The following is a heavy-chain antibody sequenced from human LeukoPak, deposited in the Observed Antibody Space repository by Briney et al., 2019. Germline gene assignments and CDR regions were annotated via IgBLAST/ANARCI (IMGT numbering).Heavy chain of an antibody. CDR3: TISTPYSNYRSYYYYMDV. CDR1: GFTFGDYA. V-gene: IGHV3-49*04. J-gene: IGHJ6*03. CDR2: IRSKAYGGTT. Sequence: GGSLRLSCTASGFTFGDYAMSWVRQAPGKGLEWVGFIRSKAYGGTTEYAASVKGRFTISRDDSKSIAYLQMNSLKTEDTAVYYCTISTPYSNYRSYYYYMDVWGKGTTVTVSS. D-gene: IGHD4-11*01.